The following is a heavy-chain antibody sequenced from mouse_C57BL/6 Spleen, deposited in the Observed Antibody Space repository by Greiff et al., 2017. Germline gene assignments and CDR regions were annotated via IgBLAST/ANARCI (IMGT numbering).Heavy chain of an antibody. Sequence: VKLMESGPGLVAPSQSLSITCTVSGFSLTSYGVSWVRQPPGKGLEWLGVIWGDGSKNYHSALISRLSISKDNSKSQVYLKLNRLQTDDTATYDCAKSTTVVDYYAMDYWGQGTSVTVSS. V-gene: IGHV2-3*01. CDR3: AKSTTVVDYYAMDY. CDR1: GFSLTSYG. J-gene: IGHJ4*01. D-gene: IGHD1-1*01. CDR2: IWGDGSK.